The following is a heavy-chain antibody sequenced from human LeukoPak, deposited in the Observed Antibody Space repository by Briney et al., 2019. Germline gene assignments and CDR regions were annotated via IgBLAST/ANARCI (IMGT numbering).Heavy chain of an antibody. CDR3: ARHKVGGQTGYWYFDL. J-gene: IGHJ2*01. CDR2: INHSGST. Sequence: SETLSLTCAVYGGSFSGYYWSWIRQPPGKGLEWIGEINHSGSTNYNPSLKSRVTISVDTSKNQFSLKLSSVTAADTAVYYCARHKVGGQTGYWYFDLWGRGTLITVSS. V-gene: IGHV4-34*01. CDR1: GGSFSGYY. D-gene: IGHD5-12*01.